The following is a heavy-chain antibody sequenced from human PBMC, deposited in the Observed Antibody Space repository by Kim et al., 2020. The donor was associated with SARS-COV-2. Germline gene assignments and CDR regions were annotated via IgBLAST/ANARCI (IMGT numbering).Heavy chain of an antibody. J-gene: IGHJ6*03. D-gene: IGHD2-2*01. CDR2: ISSSGSTI. V-gene: IGHV3-11*01. Sequence: GGSLRLSCAASGFTFSDYYMSWIRQAPGKGLEWVSYISSSGSTIYYADSVKGRFTISRDNAKNSLYLQMNSLRAEDTAVYYCARDYCSSTSCYGFEGYYYMDVWGKGTTVTVSS. CDR1: GFTFSDYY. CDR3: ARDYCSSTSCYGFEGYYYMDV.